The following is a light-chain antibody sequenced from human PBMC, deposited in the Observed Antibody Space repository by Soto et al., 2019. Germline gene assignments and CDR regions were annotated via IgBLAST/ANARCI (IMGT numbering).Light chain of an antibody. V-gene: IGKV1-39*01. J-gene: IGKJ5*01. CDR1: QSISSY. Sequence: DIQMTQSPSTMYESVGARVIITCMVSQSISSYLNWYQQKPGKAPKLLIYAASSLQSGVPSRFSGSGSGTDFTLTISSLQPEDFATYYCQQSYSTPPITFGHGTRLEI. CDR2: AAS. CDR3: QQSYSTPPIT.